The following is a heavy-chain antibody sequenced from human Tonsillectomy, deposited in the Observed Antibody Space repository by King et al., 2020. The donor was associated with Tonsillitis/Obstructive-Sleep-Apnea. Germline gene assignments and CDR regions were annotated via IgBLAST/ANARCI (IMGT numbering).Heavy chain of an antibody. Sequence: QLVQSGAEVKKPGESLKISCKGSGYSFTNYWIAWVRQMPGKRLEWMGIIYPGDSDTRYSPSFQGQVTISADKSISTAYVQWRSLKASDTAMYYCARGGDGDPTDPKWFDPWGQGTLVTVSS. J-gene: IGHJ5*02. CDR2: IYPGDSDT. CDR3: ARGGDGDPTDPKWFDP. CDR1: GYSFTNYW. V-gene: IGHV5-51*03. D-gene: IGHD4-17*01.